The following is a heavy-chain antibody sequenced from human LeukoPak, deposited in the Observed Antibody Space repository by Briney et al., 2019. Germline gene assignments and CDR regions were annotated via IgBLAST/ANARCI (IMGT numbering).Heavy chain of an antibody. CDR1: GFFFNTNA. V-gene: IGHV3-23*01. Sequence: GGSLRLSCAASGFFFNTNAMSWVRQAPGMGLEWVAAIGNSDETYYADAVKGRFTISRDTSKNTLFLQMNSLRAEDTAVYYCAKDHGEMATMQGDYWGQGTLVTVSS. J-gene: IGHJ4*02. CDR3: AKDHGEMATMQGDY. D-gene: IGHD5-24*01. CDR2: IGNSDET.